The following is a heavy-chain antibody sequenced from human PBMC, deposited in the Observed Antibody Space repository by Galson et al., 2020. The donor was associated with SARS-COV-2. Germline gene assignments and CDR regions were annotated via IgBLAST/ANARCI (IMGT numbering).Heavy chain of an antibody. J-gene: IGHJ6*02. Sequence: GESLKISCAASGFTFSNYGMHWVSKAPGKGLEWVAVISYEGSNKYYADSVRGRFFISRDNSKNTLYLQMDSLRAEDTAVYDCAKRPKLFEIWLYGMDVWCQGTTVTVSS. CDR1: GFTFSNYG. CDR3: AKRPKLFEIWLYGMDV. CDR2: ISYEGSNK. D-gene: IGHD3-10*02. V-gene: IGHV3-30*18.